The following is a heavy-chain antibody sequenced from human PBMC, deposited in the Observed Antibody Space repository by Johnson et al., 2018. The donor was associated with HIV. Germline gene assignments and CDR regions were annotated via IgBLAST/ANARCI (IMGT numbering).Heavy chain of an antibody. CDR1: GFTFSSYW. D-gene: IGHD3-10*01. V-gene: IGHV3-7*05. J-gene: IGHJ3*02. Sequence: EVQLVESGGGLVQPGGSLRLSCAASGFTFSSYWMSWVRQAPGQGLEWVANIQQDGSEKYYVDSVKCRFTISRDNAKNSLYLQMNRLRAVDTAGYYCAREWGVGYYYGSGILDAFDIWGQGTMVTVSS. CDR2: IQQDGSEK. CDR3: AREWGVGYYYGSGILDAFDI.